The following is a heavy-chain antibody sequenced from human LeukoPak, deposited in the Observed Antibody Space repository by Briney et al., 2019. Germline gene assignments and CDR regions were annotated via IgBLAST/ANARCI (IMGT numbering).Heavy chain of an antibody. D-gene: IGHD3-10*01. J-gene: IGHJ4*02. CDR3: AREATGFGDYYFDY. CDR1: GYTFTSYA. Sequence: ASVKVSCKASGYTFTSYAISWVRQAPGQGLEWMGWISAYNGNTNYAQKLQGRVTMTTDTSTSTAYMELRSLRSDDTAVYYCAREATGFGDYYFDYWGQGTLVTVSS. CDR2: ISAYNGNT. V-gene: IGHV1-18*01.